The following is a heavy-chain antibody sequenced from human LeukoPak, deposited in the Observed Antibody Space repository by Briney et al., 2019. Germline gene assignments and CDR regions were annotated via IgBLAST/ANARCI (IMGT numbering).Heavy chain of an antibody. Sequence: NSSETLSLTCTVSGDSISSSSYYWGWIRQAPGKGLEWIGSIYYSGNTYYNPSLKSRVTISVDTSKKQLSLKLSSVTRADTAVYYCARRDYYDSSAYYYAYWGQGTLVTVSS. CDR3: ARRDYYDSSAYYYAY. V-gene: IGHV4-39*01. CDR2: IYYSGNT. D-gene: IGHD3-22*01. CDR1: GDSISSSSYY. J-gene: IGHJ4*02.